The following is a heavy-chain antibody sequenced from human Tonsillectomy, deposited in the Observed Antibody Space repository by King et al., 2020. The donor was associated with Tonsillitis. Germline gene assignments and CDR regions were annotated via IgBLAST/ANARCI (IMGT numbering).Heavy chain of an antibody. CDR2: INHSGST. V-gene: IGHV4-34*01. CDR3: ARGGEKWELPQTYYFDY. Sequence: VQLQQWGAGLLKPSETLSLTCAVYGGSFSGYYWSWIRQPPGKGLEWIGEINHSGSTNYNPSLESRVTISVDTSKNQFSLKLSSVTAADTAVYYCARGGEKWELPQTYYFDYWGQGTLVTVSS. J-gene: IGHJ4*02. CDR1: GGSFSGYY. D-gene: IGHD1-26*01.